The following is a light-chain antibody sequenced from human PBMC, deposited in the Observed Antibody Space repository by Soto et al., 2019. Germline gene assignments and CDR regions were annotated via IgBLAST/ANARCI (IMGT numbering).Light chain of an antibody. CDR1: QSVGNI. J-gene: IGKJ4*01. CDR3: QQRSDWPLT. V-gene: IGKV3-11*01. Sequence: EIVLTQSPATLSLSPGDRATLSCRASQSVGNILAWYQQKPGQPPRLLMYDASERATGVPGRFSGSGSGADFTLTISSLEPGDFAVYYCQQRSDWPLTFGGGTKVEIK. CDR2: DAS.